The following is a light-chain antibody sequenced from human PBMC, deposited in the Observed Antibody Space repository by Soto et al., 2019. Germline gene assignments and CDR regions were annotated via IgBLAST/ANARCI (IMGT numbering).Light chain of an antibody. CDR1: QSISSTY. J-gene: IGKJ1*01. V-gene: IGKV3-20*01. Sequence: EIVLTQSPGTLSLSPGERATLSCRASQSISSTYLAWYRQKPGQAPRLLIYAASSRATGIPDRFSGSGSGTDFTLNISRLETEDFAVYYCQQYYASSWTFGQGTRVEIK. CDR2: AAS. CDR3: QQYYASSWT.